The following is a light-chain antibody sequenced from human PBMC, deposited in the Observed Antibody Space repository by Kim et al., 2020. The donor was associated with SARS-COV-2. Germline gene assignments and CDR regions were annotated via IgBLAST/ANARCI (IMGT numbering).Light chain of an antibody. CDR3: QQSYSTPPT. CDR2: GAS. J-gene: IGKJ1*01. CDR1: KSISRF. Sequence: AYVGDRVTITCRASKSISRFFNCYKQKPGEAPTRLIYGASRLQSGAPSRFSGSGSGTEFTLTISSLQPEDFATYYCQQSYSTPPTFGEGTKVDIK. V-gene: IGKV1-39*01.